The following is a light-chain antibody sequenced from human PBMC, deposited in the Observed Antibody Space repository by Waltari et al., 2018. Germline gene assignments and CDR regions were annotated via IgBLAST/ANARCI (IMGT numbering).Light chain of an antibody. Sequence: DIMMTQSPLSLPVTPGESASISCRSSQSLLHSNGYNYLDWYLQKPGQSPQLLIYVASNRASGVPERFSGSGSGTDFTPKISRVEAEDVGVYYCMQSLQAPFTCGPGTKVDIK. CDR3: MQSLQAPFT. J-gene: IGKJ3*01. CDR1: QSLLHSNGYNY. V-gene: IGKV2-28*01. CDR2: VAS.